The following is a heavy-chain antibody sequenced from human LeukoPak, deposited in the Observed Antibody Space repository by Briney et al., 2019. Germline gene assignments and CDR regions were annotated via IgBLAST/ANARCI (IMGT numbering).Heavy chain of an antibody. CDR2: FDPEDNES. CDR3: ATDLATVVIVTNY. D-gene: IGHD4-23*01. V-gene: IGHV1-24*01. J-gene: IGHJ4*02. Sequence: GASVKVSCKVSGYTLTELSMHWVRQAPGKGLGWMGGFDPEDNESIYAQKFQGRVTMTEDTSTETAYMELSSLRSEDTAVYYCATDLATVVIVTNYWGQGTLVTVSS. CDR1: GYTLTELS.